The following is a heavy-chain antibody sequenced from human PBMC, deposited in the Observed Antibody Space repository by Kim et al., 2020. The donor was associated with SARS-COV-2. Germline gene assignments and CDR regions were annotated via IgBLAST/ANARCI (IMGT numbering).Heavy chain of an antibody. CDR3: ARDPFDYSNHVRT. V-gene: IGHV1-2*02. D-gene: IGHD4-4*01. J-gene: IGHJ5*02. Sequence: AQKFQGRVTMTRDTSISTAYMELSRLRSDDTAVYYCARDPFDYSNHVRTWGQGTLVTVSS.